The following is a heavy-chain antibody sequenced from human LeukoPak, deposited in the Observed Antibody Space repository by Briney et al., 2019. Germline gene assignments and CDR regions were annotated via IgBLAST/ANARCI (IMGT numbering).Heavy chain of an antibody. J-gene: IGHJ4*02. Sequence: ASVKVSCKASGGTFSSYTISWVRQAPGQGLEWMGRIIPILGTANYAQKFQGRVTITADKSTSTAYMELSSLRSEDTAVYYCAASVAVPAASFDYWGQGTLVTVSS. V-gene: IGHV1-69*08. CDR1: GGTFSSYT. CDR2: IIPILGTA. CDR3: AASVAVPAASFDY. D-gene: IGHD2-2*01.